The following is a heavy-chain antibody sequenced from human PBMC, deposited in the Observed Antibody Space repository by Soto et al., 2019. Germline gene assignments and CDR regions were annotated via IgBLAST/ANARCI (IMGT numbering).Heavy chain of an antibody. V-gene: IGHV3-30*04. CDR3: AGGGGSLNPGFDL. D-gene: IGHD3-16*01. Sequence: XGSLRLSCAAAGFTFSSYSLHWVRQAPGKGLDWVAVISSDGSTKYYADSVKGRFTVSRDNSRNTLYLQMNSLRTDDMAVYYGAGGGGSLNPGFDLWGQGNLVTVSS. CDR1: GFTFSSYS. J-gene: IGHJ4*02. CDR2: ISSDGSTK.